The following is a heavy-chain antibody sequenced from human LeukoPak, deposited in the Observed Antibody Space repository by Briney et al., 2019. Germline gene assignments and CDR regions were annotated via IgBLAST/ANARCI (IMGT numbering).Heavy chain of an antibody. J-gene: IGHJ6*02. CDR1: GGSISSSSYY. V-gene: IGHV4-39*01. D-gene: IGHD2-2*01. Sequence: SETLSLTCTVSGGSISSSSYYWGWIRQPPGKGLEWIGSIYYSGSTYYNPSLKSRVTISVDTSKNQFSLKLSSVTAADTAVYYCARLIGIEVVPAAPLRYGMDVWGQGTTVTVSS. CDR3: ARLIGIEVVPAAPLRYGMDV. CDR2: IYYSGST.